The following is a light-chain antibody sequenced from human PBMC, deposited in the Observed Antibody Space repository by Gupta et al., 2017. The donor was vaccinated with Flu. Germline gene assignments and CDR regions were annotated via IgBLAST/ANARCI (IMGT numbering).Light chain of an antibody. V-gene: IGKV3-15*01. J-gene: IGKJ1*01. CDR2: DAY. CDR3: QQYDSWPPWT. Sequence: ERATLSCRASKRISSKVAWYQQKPGQAPRLLIYDAYTRPTGVPVRFSGGGSGTEFTLTINSLQSEDFAIYYCQQYDSWPPWTLGQGTKVEIK. CDR1: KRISSK.